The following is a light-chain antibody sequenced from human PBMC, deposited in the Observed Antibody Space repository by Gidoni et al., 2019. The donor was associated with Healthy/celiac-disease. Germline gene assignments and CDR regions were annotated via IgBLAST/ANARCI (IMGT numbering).Light chain of an antibody. V-gene: IGKV3-11*01. Sequence: EIVFTQSPATLSLSPGERATLSCRASQSVSSYLAWYQQKPGQAPRLLIYDASNRATGIPARFSGSGSGTDFTLTISSLEPEDFAVYYCQQRSNWTTFGQXTRLEIK. CDR3: QQRSNWTT. CDR2: DAS. J-gene: IGKJ5*01. CDR1: QSVSSY.